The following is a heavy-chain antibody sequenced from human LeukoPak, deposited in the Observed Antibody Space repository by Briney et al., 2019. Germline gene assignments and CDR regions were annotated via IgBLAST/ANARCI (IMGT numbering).Heavy chain of an antibody. V-gene: IGHV4-59*08. Sequence: KPSETLSLTCTVSGGSISSYYWSWIRQPPGKGLEWIGYIYYSGSTNYNPSLKSRVTISIDTSKNQFSLKLNSETAADTAVYYCARQKYHYDRSGEVNWFDPWGQGTLVTVSS. CDR1: GGSISSYY. J-gene: IGHJ5*02. D-gene: IGHD3-22*01. CDR3: ARQKYHYDRSGEVNWFDP. CDR2: IYYSGST.